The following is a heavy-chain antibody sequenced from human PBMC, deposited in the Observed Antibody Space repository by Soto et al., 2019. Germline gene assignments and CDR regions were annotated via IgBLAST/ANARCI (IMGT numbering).Heavy chain of an antibody. CDR2: IFHSGIS. Sequence: SETLSLTCAVSGGSITTVGYSWSWIRQPPGKGLEWIGYIFHSGISYSNPSLKGRVTMSVDGSKNRFSLRLSSVTAADTAVYYCARDHIAVAGSHYYYGMDVWGQGTTVTVSS. J-gene: IGHJ6*02. D-gene: IGHD6-19*01. CDR3: ARDHIAVAGSHYYYGMDV. CDR1: GGSITTVGYS. V-gene: IGHV4-30-2*01.